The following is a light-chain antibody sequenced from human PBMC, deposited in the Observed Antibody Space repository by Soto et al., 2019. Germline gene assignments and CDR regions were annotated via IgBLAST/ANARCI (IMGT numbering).Light chain of an antibody. CDR2: EVS. CDR3: SSYTSSSTPLV. V-gene: IGLV2-14*01. CDR1: SSDVGGYNY. Sequence: QSALTQPASVSGSPGQSITISCTGTSSDVGGYNYVSWYQQHPGKAPKLMIYEVSNRPSGVSNRFSGSKSGNTASLTISGLQAEDEADYYCSSYTSSSTPLVFGTGTNVTVL. J-gene: IGLJ1*01.